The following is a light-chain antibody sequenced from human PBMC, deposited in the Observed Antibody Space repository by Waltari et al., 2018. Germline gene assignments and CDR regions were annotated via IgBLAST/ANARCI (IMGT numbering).Light chain of an antibody. Sequence: QSVLTQPPSASGTPGQGVTIPCSGRSPNIGRKTVNWYQQLPGTAPKLLIYSNNQRPSGVPDRFSGSKSGTSASLAISGLQSEDEADYYCAAWDDSLNGWVFGGGTKLTVL. V-gene: IGLV1-44*01. J-gene: IGLJ3*02. CDR3: AAWDDSLNGWV. CDR2: SNN. CDR1: SPNIGRKT.